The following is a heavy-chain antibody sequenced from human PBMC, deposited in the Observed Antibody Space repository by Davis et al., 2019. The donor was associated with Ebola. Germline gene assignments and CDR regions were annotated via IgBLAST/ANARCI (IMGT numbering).Heavy chain of an antibody. Sequence: GESLKISCEDSGFTLSSYSMNWVRQAPGKGLEWVSYISSSSTTIYYADSVKGRFTISRDNAKNSLYLQMNSLRDEDTAVYYCARGALFDYWGQGTLVTVSS. J-gene: IGHJ4*02. CDR3: ARGALFDY. V-gene: IGHV3-48*02. CDR1: GFTLSSYS. CDR2: ISSSSTTI.